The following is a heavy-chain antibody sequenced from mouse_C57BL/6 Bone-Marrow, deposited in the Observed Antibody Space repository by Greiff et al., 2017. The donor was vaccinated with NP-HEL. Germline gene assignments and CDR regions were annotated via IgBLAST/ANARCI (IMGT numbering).Heavy chain of an antibody. D-gene: IGHD2-5*01. CDR1: GYSITSDY. CDR3: ARSYSNYGAWFAY. Sequence: VQLQQSGPGLAKPSQTLSLTCSVTGYSITSDYWNWIRKFPGNKLEYMGYISYSGSTYYNPSLNSRISITRDTSKNQYYLQLNSVTTEDTATYYCARSYSNYGAWFAYWGQGTLVTVSA. CDR2: ISYSGST. V-gene: IGHV3-8*01. J-gene: IGHJ3*01.